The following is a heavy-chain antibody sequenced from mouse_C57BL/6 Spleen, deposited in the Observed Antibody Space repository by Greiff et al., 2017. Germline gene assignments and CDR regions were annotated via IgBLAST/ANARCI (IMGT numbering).Heavy chain of an antibody. CDR2: INPSSGYT. J-gene: IGHJ3*01. D-gene: IGHD1-1*01. Sequence: VKLPESGAEMARPCSSGKMSCQASGYTFYSYTMPRVKQRPGQGLGMVGYINPSSGYTKYNQKFKDKATLTADKSSSTAYMQLSSLTSEDSAVYYCARHYGTPAWFAYWGQGTLVTVSA. CDR3: ARHYGTPAWFAY. CDR1: GYTFYSYT. V-gene: IGHV1-4*01.